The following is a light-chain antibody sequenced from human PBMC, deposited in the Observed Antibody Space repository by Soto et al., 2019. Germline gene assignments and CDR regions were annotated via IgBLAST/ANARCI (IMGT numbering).Light chain of an antibody. CDR3: QQSYSAPHT. CDR1: QSISTY. J-gene: IGKJ4*01. CDR2: AAS. V-gene: IGKV1-39*01. Sequence: IQMTQSPSSLSASVGDRVTITCRASQSISTYLNWYQQKPGKAPRLLIYAASSLQSGVPSSFSGSGSGTDFTLTIRSLQPEDFATYYCQQSYSAPHTFGGGTKVE.